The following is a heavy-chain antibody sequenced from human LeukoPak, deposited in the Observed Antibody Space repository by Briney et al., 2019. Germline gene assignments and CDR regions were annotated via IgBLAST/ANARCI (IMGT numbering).Heavy chain of an antibody. J-gene: IGHJ6*02. CDR1: GYGFNSYW. Sequence: GESLKISCKGSGYGFNSYWIGWVRQMPGKGLEWMGIIYPSDSDTRYSPSFQGQVTISADKSISTAYLQWSSLKASDTAMYYCARVDSSGHYYYGMDVWGQGTTVTVSS. CDR3: ARVDSSGHYYYGMDV. CDR2: IYPSDSDT. D-gene: IGHD3-22*01. V-gene: IGHV5-51*01.